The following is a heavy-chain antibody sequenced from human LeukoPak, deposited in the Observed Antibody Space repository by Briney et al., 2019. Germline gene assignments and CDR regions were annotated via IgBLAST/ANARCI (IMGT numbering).Heavy chain of an antibody. CDR3: ARVAVGATTPFDY. Sequence: PSETLSLTCTVSGYSISSGYYWGWIRQPPGKGLEWIGSIYHSGSTYYNPSLKSRVTISVDTSKNQFSLKLSSVTAADTAVYYCARVAVGATTPFDYWGQGTLVTVSS. D-gene: IGHD1-26*01. V-gene: IGHV4-38-2*02. CDR1: GYSISSGYY. CDR2: IYHSGST. J-gene: IGHJ4*02.